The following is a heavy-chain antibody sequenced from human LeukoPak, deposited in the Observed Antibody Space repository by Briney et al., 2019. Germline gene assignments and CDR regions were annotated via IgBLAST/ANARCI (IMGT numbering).Heavy chain of an antibody. CDR2: ISSSSSYI. CDR1: GFTFSSYS. CDR3: AREDSSGYYYFDY. V-gene: IGHV3-21*01. D-gene: IGHD3-22*01. J-gene: IGHJ4*02. Sequence: GGSLRLSCAASGFTFSSYSMNWVRQAPGKGLEWVLSISSSSSYIYYADSVKGRFTISRDNAKNSLYLQMNSLRAEDTAVYYCAREDSSGYYYFDYWGQGTLVTVSS.